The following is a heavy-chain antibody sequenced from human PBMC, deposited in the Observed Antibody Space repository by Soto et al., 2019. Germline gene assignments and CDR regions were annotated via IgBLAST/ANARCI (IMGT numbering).Heavy chain of an antibody. Sequence: QVQLVQSGAEVKKPGSSVKGSCKASGGSFSRYSISWVRQAPGQGLEWMGGIIPIFDASNYADKVQGSVTMDADESTTKVYLELRSPRSEDPSIYFCETEGDRIAGRHWGQGTLVTVSS. CDR3: ETEGDRIAGRH. J-gene: IGHJ4*02. D-gene: IGHD6-6*01. CDR2: IIPIFDAS. CDR1: GGSFSRYS. V-gene: IGHV1-69*01.